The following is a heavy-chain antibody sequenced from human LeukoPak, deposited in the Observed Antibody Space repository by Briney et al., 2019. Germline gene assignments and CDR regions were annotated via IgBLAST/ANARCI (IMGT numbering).Heavy chain of an antibody. Sequence: ASVKVSCKASGYTFTSYGISWVRQAPGQGLEWMGWINPSSGGTHFAQKFQGRVTMTRDTSISTAYMELSRLRSDDTAVYYCAKVIAGAVAFDYWGQGTLVTVSS. CDR1: GYTFTSYG. CDR2: INPSSGGT. CDR3: AKVIAGAVAFDY. D-gene: IGHD6-19*01. J-gene: IGHJ4*02. V-gene: IGHV1-2*02.